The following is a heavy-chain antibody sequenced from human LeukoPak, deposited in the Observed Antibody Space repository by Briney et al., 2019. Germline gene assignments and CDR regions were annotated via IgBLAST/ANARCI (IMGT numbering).Heavy chain of an antibody. CDR2: INHSGST. Sequence: PSETLSLTCAVYGGSFSGYYWSWIRQPPGKGLEWIGEINHSGSTNYNPSLKSRVTISVDTSKNQFSLKLSSVTAADTAVYYCARTGRGYDFWSGRPNWFDPWGQGTLVTVSS. CDR3: ARTGRGYDFWSGRPNWFDP. J-gene: IGHJ5*02. V-gene: IGHV4-34*01. CDR1: GGSFSGYY. D-gene: IGHD3-3*01.